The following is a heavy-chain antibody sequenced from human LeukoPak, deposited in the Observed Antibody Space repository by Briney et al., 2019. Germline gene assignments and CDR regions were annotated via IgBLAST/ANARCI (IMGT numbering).Heavy chain of an antibody. CDR2: INHSGST. CDR1: GGSFSGYY. Sequence: SETLSLTCAVYGGSFSGYYWSWIRQPPGKGLEWIGEINHSGSTNYNPSLKSRVTISVDKSKNQFSLKLSSVTAADTAVYYCARYGDNNWFDPWGQGTLVTVSS. D-gene: IGHD4-17*01. V-gene: IGHV4-34*01. J-gene: IGHJ5*02. CDR3: ARYGDNNWFDP.